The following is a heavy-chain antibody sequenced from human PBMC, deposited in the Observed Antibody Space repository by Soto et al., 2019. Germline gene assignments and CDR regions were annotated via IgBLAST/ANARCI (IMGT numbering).Heavy chain of an antibody. CDR3: ARQAYSSSWYSFDY. Sequence: TLSLTCTVSGGSISSSSYYWGWILQPPGKGLEWIGSIYYSGSTYYNPSLKSRVTISVDTSKNQFSLKLSSVTAADTAVYYCARQAYSSSWYSFDYWGQGTLVTVSS. J-gene: IGHJ4*02. CDR1: GGSISSSSYY. D-gene: IGHD6-13*01. V-gene: IGHV4-39*01. CDR2: IYYSGST.